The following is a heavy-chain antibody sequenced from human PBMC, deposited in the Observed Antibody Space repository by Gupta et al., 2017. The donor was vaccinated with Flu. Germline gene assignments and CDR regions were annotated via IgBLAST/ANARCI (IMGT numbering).Heavy chain of an antibody. Sequence: EIQLVESGGGLVQPGGSLRLSCAASGFTFSSSYLQWVRQAPGKGLVWVSRINPDGSSTTYAESVKGRFTISRDNAKNTLYLQMNSLGDDDTAVYYCATVTSGCWGQGTLVTVPS. D-gene: IGHD4-17*01. CDR2: INPDGSST. CDR3: ATVTSGC. J-gene: IGHJ4*02. CDR1: GFTFSSSY. V-gene: IGHV3-74*03.